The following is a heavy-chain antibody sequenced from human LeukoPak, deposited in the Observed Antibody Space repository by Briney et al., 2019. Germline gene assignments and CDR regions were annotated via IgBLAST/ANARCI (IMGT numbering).Heavy chain of an antibody. V-gene: IGHV3-74*01. Sequence: GGSLRLSCAAPGFTFSGYWMHWVRQAPGKGLVWVSHINSDGSSTSYADSVKGRFTISRDNAKNTLYLQMNSLRGEDTALYYCARTRYSSNWYDYWGQGTLVTVSS. CDR3: ARTRYSSNWYDY. J-gene: IGHJ5*01. CDR1: GFTFSGYW. CDR2: INSDGSST. D-gene: IGHD6-19*01.